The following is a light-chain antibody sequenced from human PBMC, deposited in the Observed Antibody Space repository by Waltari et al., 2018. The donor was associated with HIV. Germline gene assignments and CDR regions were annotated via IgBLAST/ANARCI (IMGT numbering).Light chain of an antibody. CDR3: SAWDDSLRATV. CDR2: GHN. J-gene: IGLJ1*01. V-gene: IGLV1-44*01. CDR1: FSNLGANT. Sequence: QSVMSHPPSASGTPGQTVTIPCSGTFSNLGANTVNWYQQIPGTAPRLLIYGHNQRPSGVPDRFSGSRSGTSASLTIGGLQSEDEADYYCSAWDDSLRATVFGTGTRVTVL.